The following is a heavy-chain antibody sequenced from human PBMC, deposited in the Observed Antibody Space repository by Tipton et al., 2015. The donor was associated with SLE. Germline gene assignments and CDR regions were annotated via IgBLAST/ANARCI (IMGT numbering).Heavy chain of an antibody. V-gene: IGHV4-61*10. D-gene: IGHD5-12*01. CDR3: ARASGGLAHSGPYPWWFDP. J-gene: IGHJ5*02. CDR2: IYYSGST. CDR1: GGSISSGSYY. Sequence: TLSLTCTVSGGSISSGSYYWSWIRQPAGKGLEWIGYIYYSGSTNNNPSLKSRVTISVDTSKNQFSLKLSSVTAADTAVYYCARASGGLAHSGPYPWWFDPWCQGTLVTVSS.